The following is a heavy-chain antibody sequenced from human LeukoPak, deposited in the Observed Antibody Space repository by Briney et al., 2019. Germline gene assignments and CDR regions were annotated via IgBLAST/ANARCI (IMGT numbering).Heavy chain of an antibody. Sequence: GRSLRLSCAASGFTVSSNYLSWVRQAPGKGLEWVSVIYSGGTTYYADSVKGRFTISRENSKDMLYLQMNSLRAEDTAVYYCARDGTDITGTWVVYWGQGTLVTVSS. CDR2: IYSGGTT. CDR3: ARDGTDITGTWVVY. D-gene: IGHD1-20*01. CDR1: GFTVSSNY. V-gene: IGHV3-66*02. J-gene: IGHJ4*02.